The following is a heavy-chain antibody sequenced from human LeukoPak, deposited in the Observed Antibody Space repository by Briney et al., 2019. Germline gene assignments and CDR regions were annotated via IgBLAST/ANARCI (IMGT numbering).Heavy chain of an antibody. CDR1: GYTFTKYG. J-gene: IGHJ4*02. CDR3: ARGDDYGDYWGLY. CDR2: ISTYNGNT. V-gene: IGHV1-18*01. Sequence: ASVKVSCKASGYTFTKYGITWVRQAPGQGLEWMGWISTYNGNTNYAQKLQGRVTMTTDTSTSTAYMELRSLISDDAAAYYCARGDDYGDYWGLYWGQGALVTVSS. D-gene: IGHD4-17*01.